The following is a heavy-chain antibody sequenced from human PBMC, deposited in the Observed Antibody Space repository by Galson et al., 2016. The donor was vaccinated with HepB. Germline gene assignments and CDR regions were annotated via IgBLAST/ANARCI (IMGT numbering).Heavy chain of an antibody. J-gene: IGHJ4*02. D-gene: IGHD3-16*01. CDR3: ARDDYFRLGY. CDR1: GFIFSVHN. V-gene: IGHV3-48*02. CDR2: ITSSSDTM. Sequence: SLRLSCAASGFIFSVHNMNWARQAPGKGLEWIAWITSSSDTMCYADSVKGRFTISRDNAKNSLYLEMNSLRDEDTAVYYCARDDYFRLGYWGQGTLVTVSS.